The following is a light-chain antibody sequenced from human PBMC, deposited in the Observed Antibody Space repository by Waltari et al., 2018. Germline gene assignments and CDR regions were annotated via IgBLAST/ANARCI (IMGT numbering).Light chain of an antibody. CDR1: QDITNS. V-gene: IGKV1-16*02. CDR3: LQYVSYPRT. J-gene: IGKJ1*01. CDR2: GAS. Sequence: DIQMTQSPSSLSASIGDRVTITCRASQDITNSLNWFQHKPGKAPKSLIYGASRLQSGVSLKFSGSGYGTDFTLTISSLQPEDFATYYCLQYVSYPRTFGPGTKVEIK.